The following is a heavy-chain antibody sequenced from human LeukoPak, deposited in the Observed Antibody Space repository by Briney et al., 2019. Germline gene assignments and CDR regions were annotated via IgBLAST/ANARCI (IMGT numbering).Heavy chain of an antibody. CDR1: GFTFSYYF. D-gene: IGHD3-22*01. J-gene: IGHJ1*01. V-gene: IGHV3-11*06. Sequence: NPGGSLRLSCAASGFTFSYYFMSWVRQAPEKGLEWVSYIGPSSDNINYADSVKGRFTVSRDNAKNSLYLQMNSLRAEDTAVYYCARVNPTNSGFYTYWGQGTLVTVSS. CDR2: IGPSSDNI. CDR3: ARVNPTNSGFYTY.